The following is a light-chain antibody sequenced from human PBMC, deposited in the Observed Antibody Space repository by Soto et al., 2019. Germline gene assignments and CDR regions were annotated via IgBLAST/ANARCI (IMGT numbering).Light chain of an antibody. J-gene: IGKJ1*01. CDR3: MQALQTPRT. CDR1: QSLLHSSGYNY. Sequence: DIEMTQSPLSLPVTPGEPASISCRSSQSLLHSSGYNYLDWYLQKPGQSPQLLIYLGSNRASGVHDRFSGSGSGTDFTLKISRVEAEDVGVYYCMQALQTPRTFGQGTKVEIK. V-gene: IGKV2-28*01. CDR2: LGS.